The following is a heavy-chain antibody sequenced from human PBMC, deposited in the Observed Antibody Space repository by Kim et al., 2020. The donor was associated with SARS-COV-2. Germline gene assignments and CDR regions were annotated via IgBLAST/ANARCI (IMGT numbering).Heavy chain of an antibody. V-gene: IGHV4-61*02. CDR2: IYTSGST. Sequence: SETLSLTCTVSGGSISSGSYYWSWIRQPAGKGLEWIGRIYTSGSTNYNPSLKSRVTISVDTSKNQFSLKLSSVTAADTAVYYCARDSYSSGWSSKGGNYYYYYGMDVWGQGTTVTVSS. CDR3: ARDSYSSGWSSKGGNYYYYYGMDV. CDR1: GGSISSGSYY. J-gene: IGHJ6*02. D-gene: IGHD6-19*01.